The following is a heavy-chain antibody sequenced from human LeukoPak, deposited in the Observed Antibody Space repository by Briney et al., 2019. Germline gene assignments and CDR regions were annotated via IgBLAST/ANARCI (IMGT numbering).Heavy chain of an antibody. CDR1: GFTFSNAW. CDR2: IKSKTDGWTT. D-gene: IGHD6-19*01. J-gene: IGHJ4*02. Sequence: GGSLRLSCAASGFTFSNAWMSWVRQAPGKGLQWVGRIKSKTDGWTTDYAAPVKGRFTTSRDDSKNTLYLQMNSLKTEDTAVYYCTTFPIAVAGTFDYWGQGTLVTVSS. CDR3: TTFPIAVAGTFDY. V-gene: IGHV3-15*01.